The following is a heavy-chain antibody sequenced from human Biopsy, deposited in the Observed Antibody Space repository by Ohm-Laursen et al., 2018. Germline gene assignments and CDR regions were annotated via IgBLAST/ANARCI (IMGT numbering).Heavy chain of an antibody. CDR1: GYPFTFYE. CDR3: ARFDNGFDK. Sequence: ASVKVSCKTSGYPFTFYEINWVRQATGQGLEWLGWMNLDSGNTGSAQKFHDRVTMTMNTSINTAYLELSSLRSEDTVVYYCARFDNGFDKWGQGTLVTVSS. V-gene: IGHV1-8*01. D-gene: IGHD2-8*01. J-gene: IGHJ4*02. CDR2: MNLDSGNT.